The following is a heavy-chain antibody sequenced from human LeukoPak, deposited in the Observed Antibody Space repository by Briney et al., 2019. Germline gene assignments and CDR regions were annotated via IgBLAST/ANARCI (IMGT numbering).Heavy chain of an antibody. J-gene: IGHJ3*02. Sequence: SETLSLTCTVSGGSIRSYYWSWIRQPAGKELEWIGRIYTSGSTNYNPSLKSRVTMSVDTSKNQFSLKLSSVTAADTAVYYCARFSGFWSGSSAFDIWGQGTMVTVSS. CDR3: ARFSGFWSGSSAFDI. D-gene: IGHD3-3*01. CDR1: GGSIRSYY. V-gene: IGHV4-4*07. CDR2: IYTSGST.